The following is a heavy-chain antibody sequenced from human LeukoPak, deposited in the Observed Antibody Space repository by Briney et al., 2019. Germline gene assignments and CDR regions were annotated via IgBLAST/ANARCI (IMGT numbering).Heavy chain of an antibody. CDR1: GGSISSSSYY. D-gene: IGHD2-15*01. Sequence: SETLSLTCTVSGGSISSSSYYWGWIRQPPGKGLEWIGSIYYSGSTYYNPSLKSRVTISVDTSKNQFSLKLSSVTAADTAVYYCARRGYRGGGLDYWGQGTLVTVSS. CDR2: IYYSGST. J-gene: IGHJ4*02. V-gene: IGHV4-39*01. CDR3: ARRGYRGGGLDY.